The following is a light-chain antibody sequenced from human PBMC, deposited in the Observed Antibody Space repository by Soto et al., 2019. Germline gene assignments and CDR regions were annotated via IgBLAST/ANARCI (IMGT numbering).Light chain of an antibody. CDR3: CSYAGTYTSFV. V-gene: IGLV2-11*01. J-gene: IGLJ1*01. CDR2: DVS. Sequence: QSALTQPRSVSGSPGQSVTISCTGTSSDIGGYNYVSWYQQHPGKAPKLLIYDVSKWQPGVPARFSGSKSGNTASLTISGLQADDEADYYCCSYAGTYTSFVFGTGTKVTVL. CDR1: SSDIGGYNY.